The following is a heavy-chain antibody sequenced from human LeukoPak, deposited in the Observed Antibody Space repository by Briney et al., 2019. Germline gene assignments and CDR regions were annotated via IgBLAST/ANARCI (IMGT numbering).Heavy chain of an antibody. CDR1: GGSISSSSYY. CDR3: ARWGSGWYWYGWFDP. D-gene: IGHD6-19*01. J-gene: IGHJ5*02. V-gene: IGHV4-39*01. Sequence: SETLSLTCTVSGGSISSSSYYWGWIRQPPGKGLEWIGSIYYSGSTYYNPSLKSRVTISVGTSKNQFSLKLSSVTAADTAVYYCARWGSGWYWYGWFDPWGQGTLVTVSS. CDR2: IYYSGST.